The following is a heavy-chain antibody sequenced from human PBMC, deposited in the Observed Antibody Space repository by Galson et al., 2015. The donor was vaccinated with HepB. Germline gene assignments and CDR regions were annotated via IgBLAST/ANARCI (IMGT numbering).Heavy chain of an antibody. D-gene: IGHD2-2*01. CDR3: ARDRDIVVVPAAMAPPYYYYYMDV. Sequence: QSGAEVKKPGESLKISCKGSGYSFTSYWIGWVRQMPGKGLEWMGIIYPGDSDTRYSPSFQGQVTISADKSISTAYLQWSSLKASDTAVYYCARDRDIVVVPAAMAPPYYYYYMDVWGKGTTVTASS. CDR1: GYSFTSYW. CDR2: IYPGDSDT. V-gene: IGHV5-51*01. J-gene: IGHJ6*03.